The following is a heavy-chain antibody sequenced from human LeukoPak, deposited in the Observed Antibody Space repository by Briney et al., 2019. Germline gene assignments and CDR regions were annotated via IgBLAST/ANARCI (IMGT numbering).Heavy chain of an antibody. Sequence: SETLSLTCTVSGGSISSYYWSWIRQPPGKGLEWIGYIYYSGGTNYNPSLKSRVTISLDTSKIQFSLKLNSVTAADTAVYYCAREGFYRYHGSGSYDYWYFDLWGRGTLVTVSS. J-gene: IGHJ2*01. CDR2: IYYSGGT. CDR3: AREGFYRYHGSGSYDYWYFDL. D-gene: IGHD3-10*01. V-gene: IGHV4-59*01. CDR1: GGSISSYY.